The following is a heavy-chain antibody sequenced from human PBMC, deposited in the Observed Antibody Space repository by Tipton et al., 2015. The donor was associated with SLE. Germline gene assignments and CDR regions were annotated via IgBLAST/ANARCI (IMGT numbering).Heavy chain of an antibody. D-gene: IGHD1-26*01. V-gene: IGHV4-4*07. J-gene: IGHJ5*02. CDR3: ARGPTTGGSYP. Sequence: TLSLTCIVSGGSLCTYFWPWIRTPPGGGLERVGRIYPSGSANHNPSLKSRVTMSVDTSKNVFSLKLTSVTAADTAVYYCARGPTTGGSYPWGQGTLVTVPS. CDR2: IYPSGSA. CDR1: GGSLCTYF.